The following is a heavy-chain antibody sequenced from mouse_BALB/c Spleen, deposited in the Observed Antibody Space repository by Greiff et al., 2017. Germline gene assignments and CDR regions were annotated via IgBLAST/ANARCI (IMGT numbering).Heavy chain of an antibody. Sequence: EVQLQESGGGLVQPGGSRKLSCAASGFTFSSFGMHWVRQAPEKGLEWVAYISSGSSTIYYADTVKGRFTISRDNPKNTLFLQMTSLRSEDTAMYYCARKGDYDLYAMDYWGQGTSVTVSS. CDR1: GFTFSSFG. D-gene: IGHD2-4*01. V-gene: IGHV5-17*02. J-gene: IGHJ4*01. CDR3: ARKGDYDLYAMDY. CDR2: ISSGSSTI.